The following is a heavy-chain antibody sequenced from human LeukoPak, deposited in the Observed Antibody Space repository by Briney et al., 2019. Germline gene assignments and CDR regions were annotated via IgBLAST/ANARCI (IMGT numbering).Heavy chain of an antibody. J-gene: IGHJ4*02. Sequence: PSETLSLTCTVSGGSISSYYWSWIRQPPGKGLEWIGYIYYSGSTNYNPSLKSRVTISVDTSKNQFSLTLSSVTAADTAVYYCARGNSSSWPLDYWGQGTLVTVSS. V-gene: IGHV4-59*08. CDR3: ARGNSSSWPLDY. CDR1: GGSISSYY. CDR2: IYYSGST. D-gene: IGHD6-13*01.